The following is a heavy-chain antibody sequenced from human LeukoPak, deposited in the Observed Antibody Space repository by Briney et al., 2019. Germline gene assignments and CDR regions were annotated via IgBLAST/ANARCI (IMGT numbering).Heavy chain of an antibody. CDR2: INPNSGGT. CDR1: GYTFTGYY. V-gene: IGHV1-2*02. D-gene: IGHD3-22*01. Sequence: ASVKVSCKASGYTFTGYYMHWVRQAPGQGLEWMGWINPNSGGTNYAQKFQGRVTMTRDTSISTAYMELSRLRSDDTAVYYCARYYYDSSGYSGLHYFDYWGQGTLVTVSS. CDR3: ARYYYDSSGYSGLHYFDY. J-gene: IGHJ4*02.